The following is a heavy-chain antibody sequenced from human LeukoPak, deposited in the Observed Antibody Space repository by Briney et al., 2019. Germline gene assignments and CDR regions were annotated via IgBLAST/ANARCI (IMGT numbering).Heavy chain of an antibody. CDR3: ARGCHRYSYGYESWFDP. J-gene: IGHJ5*02. CDR1: GFTFSSYD. D-gene: IGHD5-18*01. V-gene: IGHV3-13*01. CDR2: IGTAGDT. Sequence: PGGSLRLSCAASGFTFSSYDMHWVRQATGKGLEWVSAIGTAGDTYYPGSVKGRFTISRENAKNSLYLQMNSLRAGDTAVYYCARGCHRYSYGYESWFDPWGQGTLVTVSS.